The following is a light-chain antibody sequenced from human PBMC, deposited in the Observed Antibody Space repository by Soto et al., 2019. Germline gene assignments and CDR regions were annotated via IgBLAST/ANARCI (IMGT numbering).Light chain of an antibody. CDR3: CSYTTSNTYV. J-gene: IGLJ1*01. CDR2: DVT. CDR1: STDVGAYNY. V-gene: IGLV2-14*01. Sequence: QSALTQPASVSGSPGQSIAISCSGTSTDVGAYNYVSWYQQHPGKVPKHMIYDVTYRPSGISDRFSASKSGNTASLTISRLQAEDEADYYCCSYTTSNTYVFGTGTKLTVL.